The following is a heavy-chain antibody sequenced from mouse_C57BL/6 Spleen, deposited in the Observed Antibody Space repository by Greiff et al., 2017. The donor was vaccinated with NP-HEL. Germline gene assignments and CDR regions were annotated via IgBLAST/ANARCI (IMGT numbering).Heavy chain of an antibody. V-gene: IGHV1-26*01. Sequence: EVKLQQSGPELVKPGASVKISCKASGYTFTDYYMNWVKQSHGKSLEWIGDINPNNGGTSYNQKFKGKATLTVDKSSSTAYMELRSLTSEDSAVYYCARTDDHGGYYFDYWGQGTTLTVSS. J-gene: IGHJ2*01. CDR3: ARTDDHGGYYFDY. D-gene: IGHD2-4*01. CDR1: GYTFTDYY. CDR2: INPNNGGT.